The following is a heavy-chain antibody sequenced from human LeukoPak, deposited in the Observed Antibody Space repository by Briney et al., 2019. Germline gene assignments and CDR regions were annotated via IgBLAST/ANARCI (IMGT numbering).Heavy chain of an antibody. CDR2: ITRSGTTI. Sequence: GGSLRRSCAASGFTFSTYEMNWVRQAPGKGLEWVSYITRSGTTIYYADSVKGRFTISRDNAKNSLYLQMNSLRDEDTAVYYCARGGNIGYDYNAFDVWGQGTMVTVSS. CDR1: GFTFSTYE. V-gene: IGHV3-48*03. D-gene: IGHD3-22*01. J-gene: IGHJ3*01. CDR3: ARGGNIGYDYNAFDV.